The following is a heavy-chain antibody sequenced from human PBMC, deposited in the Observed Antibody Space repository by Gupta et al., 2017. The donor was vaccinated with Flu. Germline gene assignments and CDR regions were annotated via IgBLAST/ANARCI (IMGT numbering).Heavy chain of an antibody. D-gene: IGHD4-17*01. CDR3: ARDRLLTTVTTPLRY. CDR1: GFTFSSYW. V-gene: IGHV3-7*01. Sequence: EVQLVESGGGLVQPGGSLRLSCAASGFTFSSYWMCWVRQAPGKGLEWVANIKQDGSEKYYVDSVKGRFTISRDNAKNSLYLQMNSLRAEDTAVYYCARDRLLTTVTTPLRYWGQGTLVTVSS. J-gene: IGHJ4*02. CDR2: IKQDGSEK.